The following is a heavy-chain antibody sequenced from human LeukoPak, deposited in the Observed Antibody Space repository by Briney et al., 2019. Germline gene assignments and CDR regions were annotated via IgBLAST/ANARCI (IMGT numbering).Heavy chain of an antibody. CDR3: ARGRPGDAFDI. CDR1: GYTFTTFG. D-gene: IGHD6-6*01. Sequence: ASVKVSCKASGYTFTTFGISWVRQAPGQGLEWMGWISGYNGNTKYAEDFQGRVSMTTDTSTSTVYMELRSLTSDDTAVYYCARGRPGDAFDIWGQGTMVTVSS. V-gene: IGHV1-18*01. CDR2: ISGYNGNT. J-gene: IGHJ3*02.